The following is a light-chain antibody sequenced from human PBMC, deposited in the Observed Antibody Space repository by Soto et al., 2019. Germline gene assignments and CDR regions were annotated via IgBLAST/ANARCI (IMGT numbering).Light chain of an antibody. CDR3: SSYTINFGGNVV. CDR1: SSDVGGYNF. V-gene: IGLV2-14*03. J-gene: IGLJ2*01. Sequence: QSALTQPASVSGSPGQSITISCTGTSSDVGGYNFVSWYQQHPGKAPKLMISDVSNRPSGVSNRFSGSKSGNRASLTISGLQSADEADYYCSSYTINFGGNVVFGGGTKLTVL. CDR2: DVS.